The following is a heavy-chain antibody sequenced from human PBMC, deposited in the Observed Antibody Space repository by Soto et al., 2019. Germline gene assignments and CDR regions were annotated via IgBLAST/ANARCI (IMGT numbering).Heavy chain of an antibody. J-gene: IGHJ3*02. V-gene: IGHV1-3*04. CDR3: ARDRVYSYGLHAFDI. D-gene: IGHD5-18*01. Sequence: QVQLVQSGAEVKKPGASVKLSCKASGYTFTNYAMHWVRQAPGQRLEWMGWINTGTDDTKYSQKLQGRVTITRDTSASTAYMELSSLRSEDTAVYYCARDRVYSYGLHAFDIWGQGTMVTVSS. CDR2: INTGTDDT. CDR1: GYTFTNYA.